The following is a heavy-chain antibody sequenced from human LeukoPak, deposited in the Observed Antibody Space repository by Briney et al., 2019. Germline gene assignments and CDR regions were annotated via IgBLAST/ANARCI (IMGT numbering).Heavy chain of an antibody. D-gene: IGHD3-10*01. Sequence: TTSETLSLTCAVSGGSISSGSYYWSWIRQPAGKGLEWIGRIYTSGSTNYNPSLKSRVTISVDTSKNQFSLKLSSVTAADTAVYYCARVDRWFGEFIHDYWGQGTLVTVSS. CDR3: ARVDRWFGEFIHDY. J-gene: IGHJ4*02. CDR2: IYTSGST. CDR1: GGSISSGSYY. V-gene: IGHV4-61*02.